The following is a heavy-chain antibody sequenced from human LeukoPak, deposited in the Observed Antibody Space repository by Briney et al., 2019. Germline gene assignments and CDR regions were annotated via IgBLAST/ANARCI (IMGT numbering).Heavy chain of an antibody. CDR3: ARMSYYDPRGFDY. CDR1: GGSFSGYY. CDR2: INHSGST. D-gene: IGHD3-22*01. V-gene: IGHV4-34*01. Sequence: PSETLSLTCAVYGGSFSGYYWSWIRQPPGKGLEWIGEINHSGSTNYNPSLKSRVTISVDKSKNQFSLKLSSVTAADTAVYYCARMSYYDPRGFDYWGQGTLVTVSS. J-gene: IGHJ4*02.